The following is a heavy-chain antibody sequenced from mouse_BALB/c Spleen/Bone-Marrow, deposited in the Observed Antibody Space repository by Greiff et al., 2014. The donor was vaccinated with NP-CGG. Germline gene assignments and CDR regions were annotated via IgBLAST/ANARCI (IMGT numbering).Heavy chain of an antibody. CDR1: GYTFTSYY. Sequence: VKLMESGAELVKPGASVKLSCKASGYTFTSYYMYWVKQRPGQGLEWFGEINPSNGGTNFNGKFKNKATLTVDKSSSTAYMQLSSLTSEDSAVYYCSRGRRDALDYWGQGTSVTVSS. V-gene: IGHV1S81*02. J-gene: IGHJ4*01. CDR2: INPSNGGT. CDR3: SRGRRDALDY.